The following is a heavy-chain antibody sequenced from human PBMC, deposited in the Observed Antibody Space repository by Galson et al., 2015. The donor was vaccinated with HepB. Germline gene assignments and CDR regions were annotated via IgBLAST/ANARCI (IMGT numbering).Heavy chain of an antibody. CDR1: GFSFKDYA. CDR3: AKGRREWRIDGLYYFDS. J-gene: IGHJ4*02. Sequence: SLRLSCAAAGFSFKDYALSFLRQAAGAGLGWVSTVGGRDDYTFFADALKGRFTISRDDSQNILDLQMNRLRVEDTALYYCAKGRREWRIDGLYYFDSWGQGTMVAVSS. D-gene: IGHD3-9*01. CDR2: VGGRDDYT. V-gene: IGHV3-23*01.